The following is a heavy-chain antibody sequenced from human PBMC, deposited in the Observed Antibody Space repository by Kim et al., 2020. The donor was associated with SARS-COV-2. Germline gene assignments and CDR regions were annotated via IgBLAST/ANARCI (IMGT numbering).Heavy chain of an antibody. V-gene: IGHV3-30*02. CDR3: AKDHGYYGSGSDSGMDV. Sequence: VKGRFTISRDNSKNTRYLQMNSLRAEDTAVYYCAKDHGYYGSGSDSGMDVWGQGTTVTVSS. D-gene: IGHD3-10*01. J-gene: IGHJ6*02.